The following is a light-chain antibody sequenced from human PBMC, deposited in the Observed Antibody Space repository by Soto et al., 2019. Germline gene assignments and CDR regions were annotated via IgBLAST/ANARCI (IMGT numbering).Light chain of an antibody. CDR1: QDIRHY. J-gene: IGKJ2*01. CDR3: QQYDNLYT. V-gene: IGKV1-33*01. Sequence: DIQMTQSPSSLSASVGDRVTITCQASQDIRHYLNWYQQKPGKAPRLLIYGASTLATVVPSRFSGSGAGTDFTFTISSLQPDDTATYYCQQYDNLYTFGQGTKLGI. CDR2: GAS.